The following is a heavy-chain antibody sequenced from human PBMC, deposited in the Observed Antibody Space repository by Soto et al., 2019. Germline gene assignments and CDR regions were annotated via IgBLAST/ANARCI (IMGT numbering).Heavy chain of an antibody. D-gene: IGHD4-17*01. Sequence: QVQLVESGGGLVKPGGSLRLSCVASGFTFSDYYMSWIRQAPGKGLEWVSYISSSGSTIYYADSVKGRFTISRDNAKNSLYLQMNSLRAEDTAVYYCVSYGDYGPDDAFDIWGQGTMVTVSS. J-gene: IGHJ3*02. CDR2: ISSSGSTI. CDR3: VSYGDYGPDDAFDI. CDR1: GFTFSDYY. V-gene: IGHV3-11*01.